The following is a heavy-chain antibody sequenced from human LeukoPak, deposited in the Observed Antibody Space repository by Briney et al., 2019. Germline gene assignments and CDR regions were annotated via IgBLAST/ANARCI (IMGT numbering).Heavy chain of an antibody. Sequence: PGGSLRLSCAASGFTFSDYYMIWIRQAPGKGLEWVSYISSSGSTIYYADSVKGRFTISRDNVKNSLYLQMNSLRAEDTAVYYCAMGGYQLPGGYYYYYYMDVWGKGTTVTVSS. D-gene: IGHD2-2*01. V-gene: IGHV3-11*01. J-gene: IGHJ6*03. CDR2: ISSSGSTI. CDR3: AMGGYQLPGGYYYYYYMDV. CDR1: GFTFSDYY.